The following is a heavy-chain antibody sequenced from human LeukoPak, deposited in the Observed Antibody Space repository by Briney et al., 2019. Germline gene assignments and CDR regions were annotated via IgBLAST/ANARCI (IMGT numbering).Heavy chain of an antibody. J-gene: IGHJ4*02. Sequence: GGSLRLSCAASGFTFSSYAMHWVRQDPGKGLEWVAVISYDGSNKYYADSVKGRFTISRDNSKNTLYLQMNSLRAEDTAVYYCASLGGVFDYWGQGTLVTVSS. CDR1: GFTFSSYA. CDR3: ASLGGVFDY. CDR2: ISYDGSNK. D-gene: IGHD3-16*01. V-gene: IGHV3-30*04.